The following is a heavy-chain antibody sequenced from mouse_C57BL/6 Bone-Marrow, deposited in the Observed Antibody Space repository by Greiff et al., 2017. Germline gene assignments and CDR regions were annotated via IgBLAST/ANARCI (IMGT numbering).Heavy chain of an antibody. V-gene: IGHV5-4*01. D-gene: IGHD1-1*01. Sequence: EVQRVESGGGLVKPGGSLKLSCAASGFTFSSYALSWVRQTPEKRLEWVATISDGGSYTYYPDNVKGRFTISRDTAKNNLYLQMSHLKSADTAMYYCAREDYGSSLYAMDYWGQGTSVTVSS. CDR1: GFTFSSYA. CDR2: ISDGGSYT. CDR3: AREDYGSSLYAMDY. J-gene: IGHJ4*01.